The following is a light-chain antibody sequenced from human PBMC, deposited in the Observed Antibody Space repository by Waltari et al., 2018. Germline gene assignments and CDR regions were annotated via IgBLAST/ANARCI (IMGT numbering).Light chain of an antibody. Sequence: EIVMTQSPATLSVSPGEGATLSCRASQSINPNLAWYQQKPGQPPRLLIFGASTRATGIPDRFSGSGSGTEFTLTISSLQSEDFAAYFCQHYNNWPLTFGGGTKVEIK. V-gene: IGKV3-15*01. CDR1: QSINPN. J-gene: IGKJ4*01. CDR2: GAS. CDR3: QHYNNWPLT.